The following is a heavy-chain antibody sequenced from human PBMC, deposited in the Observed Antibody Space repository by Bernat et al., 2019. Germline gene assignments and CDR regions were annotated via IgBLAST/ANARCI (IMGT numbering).Heavy chain of an antibody. Sequence: EVQLLESGGGLVQPGGSLRLSCAASGFTFSSYAMSWVRQAPGKGLEWVSAISGSGGSTYYADSVKGRFTISRDNSKNTLYLQMNSLRAEDTAVYYCAKDRKQWLVRTPSAFDIWGQGTMVTVSS. V-gene: IGHV3-23*01. D-gene: IGHD6-19*01. CDR2: ISGSGGST. J-gene: IGHJ3*02. CDR1: GFTFSSYA. CDR3: AKDRKQWLVRTPSAFDI.